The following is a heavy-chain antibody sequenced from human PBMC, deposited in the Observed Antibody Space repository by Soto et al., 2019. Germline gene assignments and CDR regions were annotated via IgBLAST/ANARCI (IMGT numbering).Heavy chain of an antibody. CDR2: INPNSGGT. J-gene: IGHJ6*02. Sequence: ASVKVSCKASGYTFTGYYMHWVRQAPGQGLEWMGWINPNSGGTNYAQKFQGWVTMTRDTSISTAYMELSRLRSDDTAVYYCARDLKPNRKTQIYYYYGMEVWGQGTTVTGSS. CDR1: GYTFTGYY. V-gene: IGHV1-2*04. CDR3: ARDLKPNRKTQIYYYYGMEV.